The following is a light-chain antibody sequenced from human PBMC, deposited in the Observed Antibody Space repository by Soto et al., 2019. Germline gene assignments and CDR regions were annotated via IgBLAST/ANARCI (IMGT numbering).Light chain of an antibody. CDR3: CSYAGRYTYV. CDR2: DVT. V-gene: IGLV2-11*01. CDR1: SSDVGGYNY. J-gene: IGLJ1*01. Sequence: QSALTQPRSVSGSPGQSVTISCTGTSSDVGGYNYVSWYQHHPVKAPKVMIYDVTERPSGVPDRFSGSKSGNTASLTISGLQAEDEADYYCCSYAGRYTYVFGTGTKVTVL.